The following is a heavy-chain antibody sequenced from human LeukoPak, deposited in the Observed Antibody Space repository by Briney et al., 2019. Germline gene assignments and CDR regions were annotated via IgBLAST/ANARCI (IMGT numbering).Heavy chain of an antibody. CDR2: ISYDGSNK. D-gene: IGHD3-22*01. CDR1: GFTFSSYA. Sequence: PGGSLRLSCAASGFTFSSYAMHWVRQAPGKGLEWVAVISYDGSNKYYADSVKGRFTISRDNSKNTLYLQMNSLRAEDTAVYYCARGYKDDRNAFDIWGQGAMVTVSS. CDR3: ARGYKDDRNAFDI. V-gene: IGHV3-30-3*01. J-gene: IGHJ3*02.